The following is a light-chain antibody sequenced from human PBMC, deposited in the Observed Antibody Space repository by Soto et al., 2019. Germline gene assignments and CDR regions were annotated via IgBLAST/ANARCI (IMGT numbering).Light chain of an antibody. CDR1: QSISTY. V-gene: IGKV1-39*01. CDR3: QQSYSTPPAT. CDR2: AAS. J-gene: IGKJ1*01. Sequence: DIQMTQSPSSLSASVGDRVTITCRASQSISTYLNWYQQKPGKAPKLLISAASSLQSGVPSRFSGSGSGTDFTLTISSLQPEDFATYYCQQSYSTPPATFGQGTKVDIK.